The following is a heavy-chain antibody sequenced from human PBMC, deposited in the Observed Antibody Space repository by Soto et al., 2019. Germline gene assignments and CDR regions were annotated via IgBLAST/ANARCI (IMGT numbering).Heavy chain of an antibody. CDR1: GYTFTSYG. CDR3: ARGQRYSAIDY. V-gene: IGHV1-18*01. D-gene: IGHD5-12*01. Sequence: GASVKVSCKASGYTFTSYGISCVRQAPGQGLEWMGWISAYNGYTNYAQNLQGRVTMTTDTSTSTAYMDLRSLISDDTAIYYCARGQRYSAIDYWGQGTLVTVSS. CDR2: ISAYNGYT. J-gene: IGHJ4*02.